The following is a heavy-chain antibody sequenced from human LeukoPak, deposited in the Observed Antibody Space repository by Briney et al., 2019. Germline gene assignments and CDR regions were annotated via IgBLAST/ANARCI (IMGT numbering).Heavy chain of an antibody. V-gene: IGHV1-18*01. CDR3: VXXNSLCPRFAFDI. J-gene: IGHJ3*02. CDR1: GYTFTSYG. CDR2: ISAYNGNT. D-gene: IGHD2-2*01. Sequence: ASVKVSRKASGYTFTSYGISWVRQAPGQGLEWMGWISAYNGNTNYAQKLQGRVTMTTDTSTSTAYMELRSPRSDDTAVDYCVXXNSLCPRFAFDIWGQGTMVTVSS.